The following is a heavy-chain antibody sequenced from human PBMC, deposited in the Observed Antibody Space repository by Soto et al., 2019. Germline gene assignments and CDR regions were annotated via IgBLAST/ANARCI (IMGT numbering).Heavy chain of an antibody. Sequence: SVKVSCKASGGTFSSYTISWVRQAPGRGLEWMGRIIPILGIANYAQRFQGRVTITADKSTSTAYMELSSLRSEDTAVYYCARVGYCSGGSCYREYFQHWG. CDR3: ARVGYCSGGSCYREYFQH. D-gene: IGHD2-15*01. J-gene: IGHJ1*01. CDR1: GGTFSSYT. CDR2: IIPILGIA. V-gene: IGHV1-69*02.